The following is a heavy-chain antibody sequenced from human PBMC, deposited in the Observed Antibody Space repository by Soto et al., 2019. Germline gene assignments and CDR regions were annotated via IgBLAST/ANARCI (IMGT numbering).Heavy chain of an antibody. CDR1: GGSISGGGYY. J-gene: IGHJ4*02. CDR3: ARAYCGGDFYRDSDFGW. V-gene: IGHV4-31*03. Sequence: SETLSITCPVSGGSISGGGYYWRWIRQHPVKGLEWIGYIYYSGSTYYNPSLQSRVTISAGTSKNQFSLNLSSVTAADTGVFYCARAYCGGDFYRDSDFGWWGQGTLVTVSS. CDR2: IYYSGST. D-gene: IGHD2-21*02.